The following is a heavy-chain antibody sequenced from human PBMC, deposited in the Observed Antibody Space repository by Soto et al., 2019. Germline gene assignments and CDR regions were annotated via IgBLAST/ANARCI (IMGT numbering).Heavy chain of an antibody. J-gene: IGHJ5*02. CDR2: ISAYNGNT. Sequence: QVQLVQSGAEVKKPGASVKVSCKASGYTFTSYGISWVRQAPGQGLEWMGWISAYNGNTNYAQKLQGRVTMTTDPSTSTAYMELRSLRSDDTAVYYCASISLQSQWLAPYNWFDPWGQGTLVTVSS. V-gene: IGHV1-18*01. CDR1: GYTFTSYG. CDR3: ASISLQSQWLAPYNWFDP. D-gene: IGHD6-19*01.